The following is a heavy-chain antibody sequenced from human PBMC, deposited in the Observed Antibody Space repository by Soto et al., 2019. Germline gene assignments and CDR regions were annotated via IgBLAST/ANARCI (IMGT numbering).Heavy chain of an antibody. CDR1: GGSISSGGYY. Sequence: PSETLSLTCTVSGGSISSGGYYWSWIRQHPGKGLEWIGYIYYSGSTYYNPSLKSRVTISVDTSKNQFSLKLSSVTAADTAVYYCARDSVAGDGRPYYYYGMDVWGQGTTVTVSS. CDR2: IYYSGST. CDR3: ARDSVAGDGRPYYYYGMDV. J-gene: IGHJ6*02. V-gene: IGHV4-31*03. D-gene: IGHD6-19*01.